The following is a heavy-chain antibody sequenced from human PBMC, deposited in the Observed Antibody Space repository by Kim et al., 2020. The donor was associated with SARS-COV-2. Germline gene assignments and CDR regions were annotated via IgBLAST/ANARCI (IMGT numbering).Heavy chain of an antibody. V-gene: IGHV4-38-2*02. CDR1: GYSISSGYY. CDR3: ARSTYDSSGYAFDI. CDR2: IYHSGST. D-gene: IGHD3-22*01. Sequence: SETLSLTCTVSGYSISSGYYWGWIRQPPGKGLEWIGSIYHSGSTYYNPSLKSRVTISVDTSKNQFSLKLSSVTAADTAVYYCARSTYDSSGYAFDIWGQGTMVTVSS. J-gene: IGHJ3*02.